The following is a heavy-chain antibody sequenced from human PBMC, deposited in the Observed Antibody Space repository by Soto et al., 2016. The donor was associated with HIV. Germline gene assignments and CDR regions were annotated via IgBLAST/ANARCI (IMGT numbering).Heavy chain of an antibody. J-gene: IGHJ6*02. CDR2: IYSGGST. V-gene: IGHV3-66*01. D-gene: IGHD6-13*01. CDR1: GFTVSSNY. Sequence: EVQLVESGGGLVQPGGSLRLSCAASGFTVSSNYMSWVRQAPGKGLEWVSVIYSGGSTYYGDSVKGRFTISRDNSKNTLYLQMNSLRAEDTAVYYCSNSWYVVSLVVDVVGPRDHGHPSP. CDR3: SNSWYVVSLVVDV.